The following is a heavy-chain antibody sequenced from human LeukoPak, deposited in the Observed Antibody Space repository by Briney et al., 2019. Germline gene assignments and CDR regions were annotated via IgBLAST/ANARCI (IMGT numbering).Heavy chain of an antibody. V-gene: IGHV3-48*04. CDR2: ISSSSSTI. D-gene: IGHD3/OR15-3a*01. CDR3: ARSRTGYYSGFDY. Sequence: GGSLRLSCAASGFTFSSYSMNWVRQAPGKGLEWVSYISSSSSTIYYADSVKGRFTISRDNAKNSLYLQMNSLRAEDTAVYYCARSRTGYYSGFDYWGQGTLVTVSS. CDR1: GFTFSSYS. J-gene: IGHJ4*02.